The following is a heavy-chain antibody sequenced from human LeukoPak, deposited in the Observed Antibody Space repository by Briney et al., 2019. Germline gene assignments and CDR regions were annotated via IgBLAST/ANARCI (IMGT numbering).Heavy chain of an antibody. J-gene: IGHJ4*02. Sequence: PSQTLSLTCTVSGGSISSGSYYWSWIRQPAGKGLEWIGRIYTSGSTHYNPSLKSRVTISVDTSKNQFSLKLSSVTAADTAVYFCTREGQWLAPSDYWGQGTLVTVSS. D-gene: IGHD6-19*01. CDR2: IYTSGST. CDR1: GGSISSGSYY. V-gene: IGHV4-61*02. CDR3: TREGQWLAPSDY.